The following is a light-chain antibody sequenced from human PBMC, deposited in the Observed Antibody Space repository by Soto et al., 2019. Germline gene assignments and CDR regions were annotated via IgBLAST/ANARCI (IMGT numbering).Light chain of an antibody. CDR3: QQYRA. Sequence: EIFLTQSPFTLSLSPGEIATLSCRASQSVSSSYLAWYQQKPGQAPRLLIYGASSRATGIPDRFSGSGSGTDFTLTISRLEPEDFAVYYCQQYRAFGPGTKVDIK. J-gene: IGKJ3*01. CDR1: QSVSSSY. V-gene: IGKV3-20*01. CDR2: GAS.